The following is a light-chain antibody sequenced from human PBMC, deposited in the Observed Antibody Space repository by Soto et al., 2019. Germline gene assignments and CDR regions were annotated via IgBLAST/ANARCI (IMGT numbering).Light chain of an antibody. V-gene: IGKV3-11*01. Sequence: EIVLTQSPATLSLSPGERATLSCRASQSVSSYLAWYQQKPVQAPRLLIYDASNRATGIPARFSGSGSGTDFTLTISSLEPEDFAVYYCQQRSNWPPTFGQGPKVDI. CDR2: DAS. CDR3: QQRSNWPPT. J-gene: IGKJ1*01. CDR1: QSVSSY.